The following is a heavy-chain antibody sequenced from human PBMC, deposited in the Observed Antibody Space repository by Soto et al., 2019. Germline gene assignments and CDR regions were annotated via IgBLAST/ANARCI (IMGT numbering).Heavy chain of an antibody. CDR1: GFTFSTYA. J-gene: IGHJ6*02. CDR2: ISSNGGSP. D-gene: IGHD2-2*03. V-gene: IGHV3-64D*06. CDR3: VKDGYWTSTGCSAYYGMDV. Sequence: GRSLRLSCSASGFTFSTYAMHWVRQAPGKGLEYVSAISSNGGSPYYADSVTGSVTISRDNSKNTLSLQMSSLRAEDTAGYYCVKDGYWTSTGCSAYYGMDVWGQGTTVTVSS.